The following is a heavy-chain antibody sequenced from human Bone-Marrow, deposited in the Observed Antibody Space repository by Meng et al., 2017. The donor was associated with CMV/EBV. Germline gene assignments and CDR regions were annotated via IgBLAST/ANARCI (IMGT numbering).Heavy chain of an antibody. V-gene: IGHV4-39*07. CDR1: GGSISSSSYY. D-gene: IGHD3-9*01. Sequence: QLRLQESGPGLVKPSETLSLTCTVSGGSISSSSYYWGWIRQPPGKGLEWIGSIYYSGSTYYNPSLKSRVTISVDTSKNQFSLKLSSVTAADTAVYYCARGPRYYDILTGYSNWFDPWGQGTLVTVSS. CDR2: IYYSGST. CDR3: ARGPRYYDILTGYSNWFDP. J-gene: IGHJ5*02.